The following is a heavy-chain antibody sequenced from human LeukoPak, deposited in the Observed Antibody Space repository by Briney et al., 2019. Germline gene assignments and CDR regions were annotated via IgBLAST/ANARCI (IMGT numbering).Heavy chain of an antibody. J-gene: IGHJ4*02. Sequence: GGSLRLSCAASGFTFSSYAMSWVRQAPGKGLEWVSAISGSGGSTYYADSVKGRFTISRDNSKNTLYLQMNSLRAEDTAVYYCARGVPYDSWSGPHYSDYWGQGTLVTVSS. V-gene: IGHV3-23*01. CDR2: ISGSGGST. CDR3: ARGVPYDSWSGPHYSDY. D-gene: IGHD3-3*01. CDR1: GFTFSSYA.